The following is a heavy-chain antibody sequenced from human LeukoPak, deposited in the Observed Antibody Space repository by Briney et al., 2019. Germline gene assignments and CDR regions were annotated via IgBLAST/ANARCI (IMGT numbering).Heavy chain of an antibody. CDR1: GGSISSGAYY. CDR3: AGAYCGGDCYNPYFQH. J-gene: IGHJ1*01. D-gene: IGHD2-21*01. Sequence: SETLSLTCTVSGGSISSGAYYWSWIRQPPGKGLGWIGYIYYSGSTYYHPSLKSRVTIYVDTSKNQFSLKLSSVTAADTAVYYCAGAYCGGDCYNPYFQHWGQGTLVTVSS. V-gene: IGHV4-30-4*08. CDR2: IYYSGST.